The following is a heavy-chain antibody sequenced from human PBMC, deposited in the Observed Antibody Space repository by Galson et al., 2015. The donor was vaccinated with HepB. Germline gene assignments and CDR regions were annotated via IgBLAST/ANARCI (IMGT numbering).Heavy chain of an antibody. CDR1: GFTFSHCY. CDR2: ISGTRSYT. Sequence: SLRLSCAASGFTFSHCYMSWIRQAPGKGLEWIAYISGTRSYTRYAVSVEGRFTISRDNAENSLYLQMNSLRAEDTAVYYCARDLRSLDYYDRSGYAFEYWGQGTLVTVSS. D-gene: IGHD3-22*01. J-gene: IGHJ4*02. CDR3: ARDLRSLDYYDRSGYAFEY. V-gene: IGHV3-11*05.